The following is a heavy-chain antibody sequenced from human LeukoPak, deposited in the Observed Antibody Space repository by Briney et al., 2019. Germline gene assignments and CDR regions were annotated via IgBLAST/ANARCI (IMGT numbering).Heavy chain of an antibody. CDR3: AKGSRDGYNYYCDY. D-gene: IGHD5-12*01. CDR1: GFTFSSYA. J-gene: IGHJ4*02. CDR2: ISGSGGST. V-gene: IGHV3-23*01. Sequence: GGSLRLSCAASGFTFSSYATSWVRQAPGKGLEWVSGISGSGGSTKYADSVKGRFTISRDNSKNTLYLQMNSLRAEDTAVYYCAKGSRDGYNYYCDYWGQGTLATVSS.